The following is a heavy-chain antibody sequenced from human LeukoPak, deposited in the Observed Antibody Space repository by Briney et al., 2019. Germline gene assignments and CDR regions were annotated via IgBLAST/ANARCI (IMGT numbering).Heavy chain of an antibody. CDR1: GYTFADYY. J-gene: IGHJ3*02. Sequence: ASVKGSSTASGYTFADYYINWVRQAPGQGLEWMGWLNPKNVGTNYARKFQGRVTMTRDTSISTAYMELSGLRSDDTAVYYCAKSRGYSGSYYAFDIWGPGTMVTVSS. D-gene: IGHD5-12*01. CDR2: LNPKNVGT. CDR3: AKSRGYSGSYYAFDI. V-gene: IGHV1-2*02.